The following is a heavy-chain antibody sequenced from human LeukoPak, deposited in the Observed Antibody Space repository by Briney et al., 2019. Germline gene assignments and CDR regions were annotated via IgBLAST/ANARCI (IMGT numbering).Heavy chain of an antibody. V-gene: IGHV4-34*01. D-gene: IGHD4-11*01. Sequence: SETLSLTCAVYGGSFSGYYWSWIRQPPGKGLEWIGEINHSGSTNYNPSLKSRVTISVDTSKNPFSLKLSSVTAADTDVYSCARVRVTVTTHYYYMDVWGKGTTVTVSS. CDR2: INHSGST. CDR1: GGSFSGYY. CDR3: ARVRVTVTTHYYYMDV. J-gene: IGHJ6*03.